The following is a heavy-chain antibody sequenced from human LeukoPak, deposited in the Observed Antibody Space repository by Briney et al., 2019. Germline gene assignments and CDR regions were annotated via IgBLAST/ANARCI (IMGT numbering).Heavy chain of an antibody. Sequence: GGSLRLSCAASGFTFDDYAMHWVRQAPGKGVEWVSGISWNSGSIGYADSVKGRFTISRDNAKNSLYLQMNSLRAEDTALYYCAKDYGSGSYYLNYMDVWGKGTTVTISS. V-gene: IGHV3-9*01. D-gene: IGHD3-10*01. J-gene: IGHJ6*03. CDR1: GFTFDDYA. CDR3: AKDYGSGSYYLNYMDV. CDR2: ISWNSGSI.